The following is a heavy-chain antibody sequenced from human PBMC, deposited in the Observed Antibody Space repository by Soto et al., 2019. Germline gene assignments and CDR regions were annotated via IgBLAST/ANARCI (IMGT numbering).Heavy chain of an antibody. Sequence: EVQLVQSGAEAKKPGESLRISCKGSGYNFANFWIGWVRQMPGKGLEWMGMIFPGDSDTKNSPSLEGQITMSVDKSDSSAYLQWRSLKSSDTAIYYCAAGYSTGLDAFDIWGQGTMVTCSS. D-gene: IGHD2-8*02. CDR1: GYNFANFW. J-gene: IGHJ3*02. V-gene: IGHV5-51*01. CDR3: AAGYSTGLDAFDI. CDR2: IFPGDSDT.